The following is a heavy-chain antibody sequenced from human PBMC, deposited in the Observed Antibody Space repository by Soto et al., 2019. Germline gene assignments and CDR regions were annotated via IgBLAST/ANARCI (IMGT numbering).Heavy chain of an antibody. CDR1: GFSFSYAW. J-gene: IGHJ4*02. CDR3: TTAMDLGELSLPLHFDY. CDR2: IKSKTDRGTT. Sequence: EVQLVESGGGLVKPGGSLSLSCAASGFSFSYAWMSWVSRAPGKGLEWVGRIKSKTDRGTTDYAAPVKGRFTISRDDLKNTLFLQMNSLKTEDTAVYYCTTAMDLGELSLPLHFDYWGQGTLVTVSS. V-gene: IGHV3-15*01. D-gene: IGHD3-16*02.